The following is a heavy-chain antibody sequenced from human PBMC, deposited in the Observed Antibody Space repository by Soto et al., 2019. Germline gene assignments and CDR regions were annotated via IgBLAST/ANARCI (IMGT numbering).Heavy chain of an antibody. Sequence: GESLKISCNGSGDSFTSYWIGWVRHMPGKGLEWMGIIYPGDSDTRYSPSFQGQVTISADKSISTAYLQWSSLKASDTAMYYCASSWSPGSYSFDYWGQGTLVTVSS. J-gene: IGHJ4*02. V-gene: IGHV5-51*01. CDR1: GDSFTSYW. D-gene: IGHD1-26*01. CDR3: ASSWSPGSYSFDY. CDR2: IYPGDSDT.